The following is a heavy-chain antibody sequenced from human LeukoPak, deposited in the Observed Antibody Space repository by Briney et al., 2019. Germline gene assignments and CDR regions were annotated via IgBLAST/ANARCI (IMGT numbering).Heavy chain of an antibody. CDR2: ISAYNGNT. V-gene: IGHV1-18*01. J-gene: IGHJ4*02. Sequence: ASVKVSCKASGYTFTSYGISWVRQAPGQGLEWMGWISAYNGNTNYAQKFQGRVTITRDTSASTAYMELSSLRSEDTAVYYCAREDSSGSYDYWGQGTLVTVSS. CDR1: GYTFTSYG. D-gene: IGHD1-26*01. CDR3: AREDSSGSYDY.